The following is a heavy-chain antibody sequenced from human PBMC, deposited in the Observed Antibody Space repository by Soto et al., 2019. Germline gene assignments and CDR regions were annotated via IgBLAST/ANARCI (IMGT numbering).Heavy chain of an antibody. CDR2: IYYSGST. J-gene: IGHJ4*02. V-gene: IGHV4-30-4*01. D-gene: IGHD5-18*01. CDR1: GGSISSDDYY. CDR3: ARELSGYRYGPGEVY. Sequence: QVQLQESGPGLVKPSQTLSLTCTVSGGSISSDDYYWTWIRQPPGKGLEWIGNIYYSGSTSYNPYLKSRVIISLDTSKSQFSLKLNSVTAADTAVYYCARELSGYRYGPGEVYWGQGTLVTVSS.